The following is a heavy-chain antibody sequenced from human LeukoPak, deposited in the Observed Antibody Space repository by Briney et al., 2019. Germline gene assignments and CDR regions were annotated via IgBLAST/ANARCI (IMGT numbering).Heavy chain of an antibody. D-gene: IGHD6-19*01. CDR3: ARDSIAVAGGTDY. Sequence: GGSLRLSCAASGFTFSSYSMNWVRQAPGKGLEWVSSISSSSSYIYYADSAKGRFTISRDNAKNSLYPQMNSLRAEDTAVYYCARDSIAVAGGTDYWGQGTLVTVSS. CDR1: GFTFSSYS. V-gene: IGHV3-21*01. J-gene: IGHJ4*02. CDR2: ISSSSSYI.